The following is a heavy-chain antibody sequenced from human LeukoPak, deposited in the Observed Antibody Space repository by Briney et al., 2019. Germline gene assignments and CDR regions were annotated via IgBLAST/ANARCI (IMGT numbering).Heavy chain of an antibody. CDR1: GFTSIAYA. V-gene: IGHV3-23*01. D-gene: IGHD2-21*02. CDR3: TSWGDTTAEYFQR. Sequence: GGSLRLSCVGSGFTSIAYALTWARQAPGKGLEWVSGISGGGVTTYYADSVKGRFTISRDNAQNSMYLQMNSLRVEDTAVYYCTSWGDTTAEYFQRWGQGTLVTVSS. CDR2: ISGGGVTT. J-gene: IGHJ1*01.